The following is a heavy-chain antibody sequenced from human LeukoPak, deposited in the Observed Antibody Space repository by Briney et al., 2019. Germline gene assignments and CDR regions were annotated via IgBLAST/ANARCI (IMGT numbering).Heavy chain of an antibody. D-gene: IGHD3-16*02. Sequence: ASVKVSCKASGYSFTSYYIHWVRQAPGQGLEWMGIINPSGGSTSYAQKFQGRVTMTRDTSASTVYMELSSLRSEDTAVYYCARVVRLGELSDWGQGTLVTVSS. CDR2: INPSGGST. J-gene: IGHJ4*02. CDR3: ARVVRLGELSD. CDR1: GYSFTSYY. V-gene: IGHV1-46*01.